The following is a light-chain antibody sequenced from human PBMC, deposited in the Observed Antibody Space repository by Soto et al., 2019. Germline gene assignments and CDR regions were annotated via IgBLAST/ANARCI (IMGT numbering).Light chain of an antibody. J-gene: IGKJ1*01. V-gene: IGKV1-5*03. CDR2: QAS. Sequence: DIQMTQSPSTLSASVGDRVSITCRASQSISTWLAWYQQKPGKAPKLLIYQASSLESGVPSRFSGSGSGTEFTLTISSLQPDXFATXXXXXXNSYSETFGQGTKVEIK. CDR1: QSISTW. CDR3: XXXNSYSET.